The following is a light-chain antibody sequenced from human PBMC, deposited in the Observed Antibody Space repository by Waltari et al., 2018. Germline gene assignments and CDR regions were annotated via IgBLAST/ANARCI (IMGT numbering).Light chain of an antibody. CDR1: ESVRSH. J-gene: IGKJ1*01. V-gene: IGKV3-15*01. Sequence: EIVMTQSPATLSVSPGERATLSCRASESVRSHLAWFQQKPGHAPRLLVYHASTRATGIPGRFSGSGSGTEFTLTISSLQSEDFAVYYCQQYHNWWTFGQGTKVEVK. CDR2: HAS. CDR3: QQYHNWWT.